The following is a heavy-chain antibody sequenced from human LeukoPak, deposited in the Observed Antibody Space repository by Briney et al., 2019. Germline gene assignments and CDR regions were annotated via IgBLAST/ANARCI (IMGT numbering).Heavy chain of an antibody. CDR2: IRSKAYGGTM. CDR3: TRGYDTSAWLFDY. J-gene: IGHJ4*02. D-gene: IGHD3-22*01. Sequence: GGSLRPSCITSGFTFGDYGMTWFRQAPGKGLEWVSHIRSKAYGGTMEYAASARGRFTVSRDDSKSVAYLQMSRLTTEDTAVYYCTRGYDTSAWLFDYWGQGTLVTVSS. CDR1: GFTFGDYG. V-gene: IGHV3-49*03.